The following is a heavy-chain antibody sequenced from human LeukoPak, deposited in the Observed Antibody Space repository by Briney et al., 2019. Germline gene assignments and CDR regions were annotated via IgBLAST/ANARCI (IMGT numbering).Heavy chain of an antibody. CDR1: VGSTSSGDSC. CDR2: IYYSGTT. J-gene: IGHJ4*02. V-gene: IGHV4-30-4*01. D-gene: IGHD3-10*01. Sequence: PQALSLTPTLSVGSTSSGDSCWSWTRHPPGKGREWIGYIYYSGTTYYNPSLKSRVTISVDTSKNQFSLKLTSVTAADTAVYYCARGPYGSGSYYWGQGTLVTVSS. CDR3: ARGPYGSGSYY.